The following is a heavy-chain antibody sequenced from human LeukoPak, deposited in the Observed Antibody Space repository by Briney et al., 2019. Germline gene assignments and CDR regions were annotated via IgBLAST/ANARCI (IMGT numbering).Heavy chain of an antibody. CDR1: GYSISSGYY. D-gene: IGHD3-16*01. CDR2: IYHSGST. V-gene: IGHV4-38-2*02. Sequence: SETLSLTCTVSGYSISSGYYWGWIRQPPGKGLEWIGSIYHSGSTYYNPSLKSRVTISVDTSKNQFSLKLSSVTAADTAVYYCARAQEGGVNDYWGQGTLVTVSS. CDR3: ARAQEGGVNDY. J-gene: IGHJ4*02.